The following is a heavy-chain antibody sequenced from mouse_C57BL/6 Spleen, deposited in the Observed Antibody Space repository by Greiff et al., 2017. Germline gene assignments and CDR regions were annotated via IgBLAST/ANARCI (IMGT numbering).Heavy chain of an antibody. V-gene: IGHV1-69*01. J-gene: IGHJ1*03. CDR3: ASTVYYGADSYFDF. D-gene: IGHD1-1*01. Sequence: VQLQQPGAELVMPGASVKLSCKASGYTFSSYWMHWVKQRPGQGLEWIGEIDPADSYTNYNQKFKGKATLTVDKSSSTAYMPLSSLTSEDSAVYSCASTVYYGADSYFDFWGTGTTVTVSS. CDR2: IDPADSYT. CDR1: GYTFSSYW.